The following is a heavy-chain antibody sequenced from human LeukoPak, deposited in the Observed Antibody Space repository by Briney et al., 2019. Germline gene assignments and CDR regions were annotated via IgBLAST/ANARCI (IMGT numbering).Heavy chain of an antibody. CDR1: GFTFSSYG. J-gene: IGHJ4*02. Sequence: GGSLRLSCAASGFTFSSYGMHWVRQTPGKGLEWVAVISYDGANKYYADSVKGRFTISRDNSKNTLYLQMNSLRAEDTAVYYCAKDRGPTIFGVVISAFDYWGQGTLVTVSS. D-gene: IGHD3-3*01. V-gene: IGHV3-30*18. CDR3: AKDRGPTIFGVVISAFDY. CDR2: ISYDGANK.